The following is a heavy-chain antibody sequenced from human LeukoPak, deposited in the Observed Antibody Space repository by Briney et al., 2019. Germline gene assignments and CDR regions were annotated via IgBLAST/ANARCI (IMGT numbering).Heavy chain of an antibody. Sequence: GGSLRLSCAASGFTFSSYWMSWVRQAPGKGLEWVANIKQDGSEKYYVDSVKGRFTISRDNAKNSLYLQMNSLRAEDTAVYYCARDDSGYDSPFDYWGQGTLVTVSS. V-gene: IGHV3-7*01. CDR2: IKQDGSEK. CDR1: GFTFSSYW. J-gene: IGHJ4*02. CDR3: ARDDSGYDSPFDY. D-gene: IGHD5-12*01.